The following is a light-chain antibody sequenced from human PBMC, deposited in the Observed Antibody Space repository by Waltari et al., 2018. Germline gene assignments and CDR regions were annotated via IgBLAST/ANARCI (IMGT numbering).Light chain of an antibody. CDR1: QNIIRF. CDR3: QQTYTLPLT. V-gene: IGKV1-39*01. Sequence: DTQMTQSPSSLSASVGDRVSITCRASQNIIRFLNWYQHRPGNAPALLFSVASTLHRGVPSRFTGSGSGTEFTLTISRLQPEDSATYYCQQTYTLPLTFGGGTKVEI. CDR2: VAS. J-gene: IGKJ4*01.